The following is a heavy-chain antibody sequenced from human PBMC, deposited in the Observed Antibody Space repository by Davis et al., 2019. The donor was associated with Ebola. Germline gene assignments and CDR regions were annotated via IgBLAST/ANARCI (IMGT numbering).Heavy chain of an antibody. V-gene: IGHV3-21*01. CDR3: ARRADY. J-gene: IGHJ4*02. CDR2: ISGNSYYI. Sequence: GGSLRLSCAASGFTFNDYTMIWVRQAPGKGLEWVSSISGNSYYIYYADSVKGRFTISRDNAKNSLYLQMNSLRAEDTAVYYCARRADYWGQGTLVTVSS. CDR1: GFTFNDYT.